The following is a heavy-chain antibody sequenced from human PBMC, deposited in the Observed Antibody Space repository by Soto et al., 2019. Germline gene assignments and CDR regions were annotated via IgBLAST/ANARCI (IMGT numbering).Heavy chain of an antibody. J-gene: IGHJ6*02. CDR1: GFTFSSYA. V-gene: IGHV3-23*01. CDR2: ISGSGGST. D-gene: IGHD5-18*01. CDR3: AKYVATAVVTFYYGMDV. Sequence: GGSLRLSCAASGFTFSSYAMSWVRQAPGKGLEWVSAISGSGGSTYYADSVKGRFTISRDNSKNTLYLQMNSLRAEDTAVYYCAKYVATAVVTFYYGMDVWGQGTTVTVSS.